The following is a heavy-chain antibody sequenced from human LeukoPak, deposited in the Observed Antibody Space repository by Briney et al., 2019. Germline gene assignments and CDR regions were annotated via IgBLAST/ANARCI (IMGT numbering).Heavy chain of an antibody. D-gene: IGHD4-23*01. V-gene: IGHV4-39*01. CDR3: ARWSSGGIYFDY. Sequence: SETLSLTCTVSGGSISSSSYHWGWIRQPPGKGLEWIGSIYYSGSTYYNPSLKSRVTISVDTSKNQFSLKLTSVTAADTAVYYCARWSSGGIYFDYWGQGTLVTVSS. CDR1: GGSISSSSYH. J-gene: IGHJ4*02. CDR2: IYYSGST.